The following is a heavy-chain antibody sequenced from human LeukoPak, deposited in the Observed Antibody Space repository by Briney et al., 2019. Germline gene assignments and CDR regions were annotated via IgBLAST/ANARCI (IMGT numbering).Heavy chain of an antibody. V-gene: IGHV3-33*01. CDR3: ARPVGVGATTSFYFQH. CDR2: IWYDGSNK. CDR1: GFTFSSYG. J-gene: IGHJ1*01. D-gene: IGHD1-26*01. Sequence: QPGGSLRLSCAASGFTFSSYGMHWVRQAPGKGLEWVAVIWYDGSNKYYADPVKGRFTISRDNSKNTLYLQMNSLRAEDTAVYYCARPVGVGATTSFYFQHWGQGTLVTVSS.